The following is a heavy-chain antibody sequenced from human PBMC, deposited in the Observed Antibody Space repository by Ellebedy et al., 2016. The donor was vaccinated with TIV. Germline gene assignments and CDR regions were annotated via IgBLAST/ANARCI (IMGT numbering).Heavy chain of an antibody. CDR2: ISGLCITK. CDR3: VECRLGSCQYSSFES. Sequence: PGGSLRLSCVASGFTFHTYSMSRVRPARGKGLDWVSVISGLCITKPYADSVKCRFTVSRDNSKITLYLELSSLGIEDTAMYYWVECRLGSCQYSSFESWGQGVLVTVSS. V-gene: IGHV3-23*01. J-gene: IGHJ4*02. CDR1: GFTFHTYS. D-gene: IGHD2-15*01.